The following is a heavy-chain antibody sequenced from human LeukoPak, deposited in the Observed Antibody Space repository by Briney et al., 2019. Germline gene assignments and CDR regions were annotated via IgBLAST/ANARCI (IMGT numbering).Heavy chain of an antibody. D-gene: IGHD2-2*01. Sequence: ASVKVSCKASGGTFSSYAISWVRQAPGQGLEWMGGIIPIFGTANYAQKFQGRVTITADESTSTAYMELSSLRSEDTAVYYCAREECSSTSCYLDYWGQGTLVTVSS. CDR1: GGTFSSYA. J-gene: IGHJ4*02. V-gene: IGHV1-69*13. CDR2: IIPIFGTA. CDR3: AREECSSTSCYLDY.